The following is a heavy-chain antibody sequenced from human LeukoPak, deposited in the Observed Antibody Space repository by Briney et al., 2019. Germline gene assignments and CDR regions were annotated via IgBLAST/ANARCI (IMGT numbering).Heavy chain of an antibody. V-gene: IGHV3-74*01. CDR1: GFTFSDYW. D-gene: IGHD3-9*01. CDR2: SSGDGSSA. J-gene: IGHJ4*02. Sequence: GGSLRLSCAASGFTFSDYWMHWVRQAPEKGLVWVSHSSGDGSSATYADSVKGRFTISRDNAKNTLYLQMNSLRADDTAVYYCARPYYDILTAHMPGYGYWGQGTLVTVPS. CDR3: ARPYYDILTAHMPGYGY.